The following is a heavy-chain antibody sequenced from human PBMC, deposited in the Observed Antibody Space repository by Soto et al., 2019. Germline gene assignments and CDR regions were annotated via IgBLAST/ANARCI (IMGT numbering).Heavy chain of an antibody. CDR2: ISGSGGVT. D-gene: IGHD3-10*01. CDR1: GFTFKNND. J-gene: IGHJ4*02. Sequence: EVELLESGGGLVQPGGSLRLSGEASGFTFKNNDMGGIRQAPGKGRGWVSGISGSGGVTYYADSVKGRFTISRDNSKNTLYLQMNSLRAEDTAIYYCAKNRQFRSYYESAGHYDNWGQGTLVTVSS. CDR3: AKNRQFRSYYESAGHYDN. V-gene: IGHV3-23*01.